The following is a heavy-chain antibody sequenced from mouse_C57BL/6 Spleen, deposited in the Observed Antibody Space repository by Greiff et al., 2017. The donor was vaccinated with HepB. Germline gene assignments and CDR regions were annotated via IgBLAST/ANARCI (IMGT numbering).Heavy chain of an antibody. Sequence: VQLKQSGTVLARPGASVKMSCKTSGYTFTSYWMHWVKQRPGQGLEWIGAIYPGNSDTSYNQKFKGKAKLTAVTSASTAYMELSSLTNEDSAVYYYTGEGINDYVAWFAYWGQGTLVTVSA. V-gene: IGHV1-5*01. D-gene: IGHD2-4*01. J-gene: IGHJ3*01. CDR1: GYTFTSYW. CDR3: TGEGINDYVAWFAY. CDR2: IYPGNSDT.